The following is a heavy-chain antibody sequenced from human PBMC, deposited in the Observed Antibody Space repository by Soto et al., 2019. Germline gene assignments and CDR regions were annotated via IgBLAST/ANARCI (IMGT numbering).Heavy chain of an antibody. D-gene: IGHD2-2*01. CDR2: IYYSGST. Sequence: SETLSLTCTVSGGSISSGGYYWSWIRQHPGKGLEWIGYIYYSGSTYYNPSLKSRVTISVDTSKNQFSLKLSSVTAADTAVYYCARGPAASHWFDPWGQGTLVTVS. CDR1: GGSISSGGYY. CDR3: ARGPAASHWFDP. J-gene: IGHJ5*02. V-gene: IGHV4-31*03.